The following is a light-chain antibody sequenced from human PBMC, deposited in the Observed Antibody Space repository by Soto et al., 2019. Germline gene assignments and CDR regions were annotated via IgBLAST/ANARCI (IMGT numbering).Light chain of an antibody. CDR3: QQFDDSVT. J-gene: IGKJ5*01. Sequence: EIVLTQSPGTLSLSPGERATLSCRASQSVSSSYLAWYQQKPGQAPRLLIYGASSRATGIPDRFSGSGSGTDFTLTISRLEPEDLAVYYCQQFDDSVTFGQGTRLEIK. V-gene: IGKV3-20*01. CDR2: GAS. CDR1: QSVSSSY.